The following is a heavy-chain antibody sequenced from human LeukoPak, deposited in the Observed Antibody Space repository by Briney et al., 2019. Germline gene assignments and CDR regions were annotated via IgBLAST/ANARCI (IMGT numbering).Heavy chain of an antibody. CDR3: ARADTAAAGAHFDY. Sequence: PSETLSLTCTVSGYSISNGYYWGWIRQPPGKGLEWIGSIYHSGSTYYNPSLKSRVTISVDTSKNQFSLKLSSVTAADTAVYYCARADTAAAGAHFDYWGQGTLVTVSS. D-gene: IGHD6-13*01. J-gene: IGHJ4*02. CDR1: GYSISNGYY. CDR2: IYHSGST. V-gene: IGHV4-38-2*02.